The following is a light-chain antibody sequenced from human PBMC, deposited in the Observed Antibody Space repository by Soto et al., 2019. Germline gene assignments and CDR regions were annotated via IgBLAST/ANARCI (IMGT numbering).Light chain of an antibody. J-gene: IGKJ1*01. Sequence: EIALTQSPATLSLSPGDRATLSCRASRSVGSSLAWYQQKPGQAPRLLIYGASNRATGIPDRFSGSESGTDFTLTISSLEPEDSALFYCQQRSYWPWMCGQGTKVDI. CDR2: GAS. CDR1: RSVGSS. CDR3: QQRSYWPWM. V-gene: IGKV3-11*01.